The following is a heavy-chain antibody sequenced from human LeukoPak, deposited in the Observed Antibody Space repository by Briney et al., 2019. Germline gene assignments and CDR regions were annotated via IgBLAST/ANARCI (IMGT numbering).Heavy chain of an antibody. D-gene: IGHD3-3*01. V-gene: IGHV3-9*01. Sequence: GGPLRLSCAASGFTFDDYAMHWVRQAPGKGLEWVSGISWNSGSIGYADSVKGRFTISRDNAKNSLYLQMNSLRAEDTALYYCAKDPTPLLESDHWFDPWGQGTLVTVSS. CDR1: GFTFDDYA. CDR3: AKDPTPLLESDHWFDP. J-gene: IGHJ5*02. CDR2: ISWNSGSI.